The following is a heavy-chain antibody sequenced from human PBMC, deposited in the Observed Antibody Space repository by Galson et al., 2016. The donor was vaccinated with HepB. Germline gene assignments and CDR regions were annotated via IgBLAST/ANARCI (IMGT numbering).Heavy chain of an antibody. CDR1: GFTFSNAW. D-gene: IGHD3-3*01. CDR2: IKSNIDGGTT. CDR3: SMAGNGFPFDY. Sequence: SLRLSCAASGFTFSNAWMSWVRQAPGKGLEWVGRIKSNIDGGTTDYAAPVKGRFTISRHESTNMLYLQMSGLKIEDTAVYYCSMAGNGFPFDYWGQGTLVTVSS. J-gene: IGHJ4*02. V-gene: IGHV3-15*01.